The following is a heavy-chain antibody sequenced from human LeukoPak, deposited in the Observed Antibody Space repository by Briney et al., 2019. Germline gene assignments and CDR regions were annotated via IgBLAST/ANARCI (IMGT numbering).Heavy chain of an antibody. D-gene: IGHD5-12*01. CDR2: INPNSGGT. Sequence: ASVTVSCKASGYTFTGYYMHWVRQAPGQGLEWMGWINPNSGGTNYAQKFQGRVTMTRDTSISTAYMELSRLRSDDTAVYYCAREGGYSGYDPYYYYYYYMDVWGKGTTVTVSS. V-gene: IGHV1-2*02. J-gene: IGHJ6*03. CDR3: AREGGYSGYDPYYYYYYYMDV. CDR1: GYTFTGYY.